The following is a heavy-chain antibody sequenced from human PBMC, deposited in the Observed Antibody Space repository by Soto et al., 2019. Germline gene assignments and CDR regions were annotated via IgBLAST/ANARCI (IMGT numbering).Heavy chain of an antibody. CDR1: GGTFSSYA. V-gene: IGHV1-69*13. J-gene: IGHJ4*02. D-gene: IGHD3-22*01. CDR2: IIPIFGTA. Sequence: SVKVSCKASGGTFSSYAISWVRQAPGQGLEWMGGIIPIFGTANYAQKFQGRVTITADESTSTAYMELSSLRSEDTAVYYCARIFGERTDVPYYYDSSGSPKDYWGQGTLVTVSS. CDR3: ARIFGERTDVPYYYDSSGSPKDY.